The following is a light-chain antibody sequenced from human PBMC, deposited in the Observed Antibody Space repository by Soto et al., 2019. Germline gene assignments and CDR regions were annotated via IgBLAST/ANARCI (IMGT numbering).Light chain of an antibody. J-gene: IGKJ2*01. Sequence: DIQMTQSPSSVSASVGDRVTVTCRASRGISNWLAWYQQKPGKAPKLLISAASTLERGVPSRFRGSGSGTAFTLTIDGLQPEDFVTYYCQQADTFPYTFGQGTKVEMK. CDR3: QQADTFPYT. V-gene: IGKV1-12*01. CDR1: RGISNW. CDR2: AAS.